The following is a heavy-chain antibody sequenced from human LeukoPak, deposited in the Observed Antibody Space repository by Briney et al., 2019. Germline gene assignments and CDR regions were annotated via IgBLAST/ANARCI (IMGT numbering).Heavy chain of an antibody. D-gene: IGHD1-26*01. CDR3: AKGGSYAPLDY. J-gene: IGHJ4*02. CDR1: GFTFSSSA. CDR2: ISDSGGDS. Sequence: GGSLRLSCTASGFTFSSSAMTWVRQAPGKGLEWVSAISDSGGDSIYADSVKDWFTISRDNSKNTLYLQMNSLRAEDTALYYCAKGGSYAPLDYWGQGTLVTVSS. V-gene: IGHV3-23*01.